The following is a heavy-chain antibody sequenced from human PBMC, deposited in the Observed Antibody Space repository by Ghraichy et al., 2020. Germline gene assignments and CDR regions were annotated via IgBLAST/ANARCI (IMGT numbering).Heavy chain of an antibody. CDR3: ARDHRRDGFNYLLADDFDI. CDR2: ISSSSNTI. Sequence: GGSLRLSCAASGFTFSSYSMNWVRQAPGKGLEWVSYISSSSNTIYYADSVKGRFTISRDNAKNSLYLQMNSLRDEDTAVYYCARDHRRDGFNYLLADDFDIWGQGTMVTVSS. D-gene: IGHD5-24*01. V-gene: IGHV3-48*02. CDR1: GFTFSSYS. J-gene: IGHJ3*02.